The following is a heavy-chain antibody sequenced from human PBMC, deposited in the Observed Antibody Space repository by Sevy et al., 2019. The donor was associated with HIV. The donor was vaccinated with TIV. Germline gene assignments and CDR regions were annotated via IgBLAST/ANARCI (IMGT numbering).Heavy chain of an antibody. CDR1: GFTIISYA. CDR2: ISGSGGRT. CDR3: AKDQGYCSSTSCYSDY. Sequence: GGSLRLSCAASGFTIISYAMSWVRQAPGKGLEWVSAISGSGGRTYYADSVKGRFTISRDNSKNTLYLQMNSLRAEDTAVYHCAKDQGYCSSTSCYSDYWGQGTLVTVSS. V-gene: IGHV3-23*01. J-gene: IGHJ4*02. D-gene: IGHD2-2*01.